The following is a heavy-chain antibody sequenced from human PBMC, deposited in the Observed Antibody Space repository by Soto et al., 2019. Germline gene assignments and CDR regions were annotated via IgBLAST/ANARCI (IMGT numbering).Heavy chain of an antibody. J-gene: IGHJ6*02. D-gene: IGHD6-19*01. CDR2: ISYDGSNK. Sequence: GGSLRLSCAASGFTFSSYGMHWVRQAPGKGLEWVAVISYDGSNKYYADSVKGRFTISRDNSKNTLYLQMNSLRAEDTAVYYCAKDQYSSGWYFEYYYYYYGMDVWGQGTTVTVSS. V-gene: IGHV3-30*18. CDR1: GFTFSSYG. CDR3: AKDQYSSGWYFEYYYYYYGMDV.